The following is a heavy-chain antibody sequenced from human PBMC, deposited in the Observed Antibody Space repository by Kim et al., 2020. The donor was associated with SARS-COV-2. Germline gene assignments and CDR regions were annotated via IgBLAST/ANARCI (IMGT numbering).Heavy chain of an antibody. Sequence: YVDSVKGRFTISRDNAKNSLYLQMNSLRAEDTAVYYCARDHQGNPGYSYSWGQGTLVTVSS. CDR3: ARDHQGNPGYSYS. V-gene: IGHV3-7*01. J-gene: IGHJ4*02. D-gene: IGHD6-13*01.